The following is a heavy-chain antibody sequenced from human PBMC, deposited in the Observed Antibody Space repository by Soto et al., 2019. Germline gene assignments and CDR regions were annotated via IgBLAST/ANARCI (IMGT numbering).Heavy chain of an antibody. D-gene: IGHD1-1*01. V-gene: IGHV3-48*01. J-gene: IGHJ3*02. Sequence: GGSLRLSCAASGFTFSSYSMNWVRQAPGKGLEWVSYISSSSSTIYYADSVKGRFTISRDNAKNSLYLQMNSLRAEDTAVYYCARSSLNWNDVVAFDIWGQGTMVTVSS. CDR1: GFTFSSYS. CDR2: ISSSSSTI. CDR3: ARSSLNWNDVVAFDI.